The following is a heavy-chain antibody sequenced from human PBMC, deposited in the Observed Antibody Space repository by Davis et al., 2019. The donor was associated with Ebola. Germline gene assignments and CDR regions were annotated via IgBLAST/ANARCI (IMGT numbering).Heavy chain of an antibody. D-gene: IGHD3-3*01. Sequence: GGSLRLSCAASGFTFSSYGMHWVRQAPGKGLEWVAVIWYDGSNKYYADSVKGRFTISRDNSKNSLYLQMNSLRAEDTAVYYCARDRSFGDYYGMDVWSQGTTVTVSS. CDR3: ARDRSFGDYYGMDV. CDR1: GFTFSSYG. CDR2: IWYDGSNK. V-gene: IGHV3-33*01. J-gene: IGHJ6*02.